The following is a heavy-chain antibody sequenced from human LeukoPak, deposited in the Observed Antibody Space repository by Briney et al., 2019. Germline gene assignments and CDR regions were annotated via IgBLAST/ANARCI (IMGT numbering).Heavy chain of an antibody. D-gene: IGHD2-15*01. CDR2: IPYDGSIQ. Sequence: GRSLRLSCAASGFTFSIYGMHWVRQAPGKGLEWVTLIPYDGSIQHYVDSVKGRFTIARDNSKNTVYLQMNTLRAEDTAVYYCAKDRQCSGGSCYSGFDSWGQGTLVTVSS. V-gene: IGHV3-30*18. CDR1: GFTFSIYG. J-gene: IGHJ4*02. CDR3: AKDRQCSGGSCYSGFDS.